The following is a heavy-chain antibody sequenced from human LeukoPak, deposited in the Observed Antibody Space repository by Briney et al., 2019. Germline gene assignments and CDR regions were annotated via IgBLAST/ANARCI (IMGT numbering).Heavy chain of an antibody. Sequence: GGSLRLSCAASGFTFDDYAMHWVRQAPGKGLEWVSGISWNSGSIGYADSVKGRFTISRDNAKNSLYLQMNSLRAEDTAVYYCAREDIVATMTFDYWGQGTLVTVSS. CDR2: ISWNSGSI. V-gene: IGHV3-9*01. D-gene: IGHD5-12*01. J-gene: IGHJ4*02. CDR1: GFTFDDYA. CDR3: AREDIVATMTFDY.